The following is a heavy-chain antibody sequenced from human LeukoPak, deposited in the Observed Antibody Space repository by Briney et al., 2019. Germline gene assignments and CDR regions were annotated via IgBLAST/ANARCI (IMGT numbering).Heavy chain of an antibody. CDR2: IYHSGST. CDR1: GYSISSGYY. J-gene: IGHJ5*02. D-gene: IGHD4-17*01. Sequence: SETLSLTCTVSGYSISSGYYWGWIRQPPGKGLEWIGSIYHSGSTYYNPSLKSRVTISVDTSKNQFSLKLSSVTAADTAVYYCARGSSTVTTVYNWFDPWGQGTLVTVSS. V-gene: IGHV4-38-2*02. CDR3: ARGSSTVTTVYNWFDP.